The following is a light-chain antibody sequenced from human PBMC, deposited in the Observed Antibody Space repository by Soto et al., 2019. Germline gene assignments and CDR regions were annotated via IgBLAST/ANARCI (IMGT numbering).Light chain of an antibody. J-gene: IGKJ2*01. CDR1: QSVTTY. V-gene: IGKV3-11*01. Sequence: EIVLTQSPATLSLSPGERATLSCRASQSVTTYLTWYQQKPGQAPRRLISDVSNRATGVPARFSGSGSGTDFTLTISSLEPEEVAVYYGQQRSTWPLTFGQGTKLEIK. CDR3: QQRSTWPLT. CDR2: DVS.